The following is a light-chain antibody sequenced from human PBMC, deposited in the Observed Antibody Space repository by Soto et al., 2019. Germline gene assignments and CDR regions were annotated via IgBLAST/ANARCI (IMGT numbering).Light chain of an antibody. J-gene: IGKJ1*01. CDR1: QSISNY. V-gene: IGKV1-27*01. CDR3: QQYNSGPET. CDR2: AAS. Sequence: DIQMTQSPSSLSASVGDRVTITCRASQSISNYLAWYQQKPGKVPKLLIYAASTLQSGVPSRFSGSGSGTDFTLTISSLQPEDVATYYCQQYNSGPETFGQGTKVEIK.